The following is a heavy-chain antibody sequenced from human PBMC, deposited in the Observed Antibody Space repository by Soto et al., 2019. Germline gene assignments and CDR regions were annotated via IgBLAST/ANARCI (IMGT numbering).Heavy chain of an antibody. CDR1: GFTFSGSA. Sequence: EVQLVESGGGLVQPGGSLKLSCAASGFTFSGSAVHWVRQASGKGLEWVGRIGSKANNYATAYAASVQGRFTIFRDDLKNTAYLQMNSLKTEDTAVYYCTNPQVYYGMDVWGQGTTVTVSS. CDR2: IGSKANNYAT. CDR3: TNPQVYYGMDV. J-gene: IGHJ6*02. V-gene: IGHV3-73*02.